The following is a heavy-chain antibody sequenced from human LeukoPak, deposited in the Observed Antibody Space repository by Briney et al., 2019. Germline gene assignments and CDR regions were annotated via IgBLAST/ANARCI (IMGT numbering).Heavy chain of an antibody. V-gene: IGHV1-69*04. CDR1: GGTFSSYA. Sequence: ASVKVSCKASGGTFSSYAISWVRQAPGRGLEWMGRIIPILGIANYAQKFQGRVTINADKSTSTAYMALSSLRSEDTAVYYCARDAGGVAIDYWGQGTLVTVSS. J-gene: IGHJ4*02. CDR3: ARDAGGVAIDY. D-gene: IGHD2-8*01. CDR2: IIPILGIA.